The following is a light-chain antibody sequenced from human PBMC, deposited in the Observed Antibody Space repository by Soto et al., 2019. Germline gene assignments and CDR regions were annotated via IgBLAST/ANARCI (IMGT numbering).Light chain of an antibody. Sequence: QSALTQPASVSGSPGQSITISCTGTNNDVGAYNYVSWYQQHPGKVPKLLIYDVSNRPSGVFNRLSGSKSGNTASLTISGLQAEDEADYYCSSHTTSSTSVFGTGTKVTVL. CDR3: SSHTTSSTSV. CDR1: NNDVGAYNY. V-gene: IGLV2-14*01. J-gene: IGLJ1*01. CDR2: DVS.